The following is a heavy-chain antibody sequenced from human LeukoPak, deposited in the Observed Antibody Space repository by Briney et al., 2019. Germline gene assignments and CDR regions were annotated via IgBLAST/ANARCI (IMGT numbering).Heavy chain of an antibody. V-gene: IGHV4-59*08. CDR1: GGSISNYY. CDR3: ARSIAARPFFDF. J-gene: IGHJ4*02. CDR2: IYSSGST. Sequence: SETLSLTCRVPGGSISNYYWSWIRQPPGKGLEWIGHIYSSGSTNYNPSLKSRVTISLDTSKNHFSLKVTTVTAADTAVYYCARSIAARPFFDFWGQGNLVTVSS. D-gene: IGHD6-6*01.